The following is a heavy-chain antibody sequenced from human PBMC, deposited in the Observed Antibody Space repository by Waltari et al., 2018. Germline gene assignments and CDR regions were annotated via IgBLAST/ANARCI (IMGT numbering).Heavy chain of an antibody. CDR1: GFTFSSYA. J-gene: IGHJ6*03. D-gene: IGHD2-2*01. CDR3: AKEAPYDYYYYYYMDV. Sequence: EVQLVESGGGLVQPGGSLRLSCAASGFTFSSYAMSWVRQAPGKGLGWVSAISGMGGSTYYADSVKGRFTISRDNSKNTLYLQMNSLRAEDTAVYYCAKEAPYDYYYYYYMDVWGKGTTVTVSS. CDR2: ISGMGGST. V-gene: IGHV3-23*04.